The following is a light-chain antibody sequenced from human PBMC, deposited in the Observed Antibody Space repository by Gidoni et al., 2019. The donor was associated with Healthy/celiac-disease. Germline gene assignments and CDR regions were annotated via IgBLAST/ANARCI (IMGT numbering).Light chain of an antibody. Sequence: DIVMTQTPLSLSVTPRQPASISCTSIQSLLHSYGKTFLYWYLQKPGQSPQLLISEVSSRLSGVADRFSGSGAGTDFTLKSSRVEAEDVGVYYCMQGIHLRTFGQGTKLEIK. CDR1: QSLLHSYGKTF. CDR2: EVS. CDR3: MQGIHLRT. J-gene: IGKJ2*02. V-gene: IGKV2-29*02.